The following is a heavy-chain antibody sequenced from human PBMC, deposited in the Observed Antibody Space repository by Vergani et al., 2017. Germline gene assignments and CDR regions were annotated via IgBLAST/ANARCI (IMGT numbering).Heavy chain of an antibody. J-gene: IGHJ6*03. CDR2: MYTSGHT. CDR1: GASVSRGTYY. D-gene: IGHD2-21*01. Sequence: QVQLQESGLGLLKPSQTLSLTCTVSGASVSRGTYYWTWIRQPAGKKLEWIVRMYTSGHTIYNPSLESRVTMSVDTSKNQFSLQLSSVTAAVTAVYYCARASHCINCYSEGPNGPGYYYMDVWGKGTTVTVSS. CDR3: ARASHCINCYSEGPNGPGYYYMDV. V-gene: IGHV4-61*02.